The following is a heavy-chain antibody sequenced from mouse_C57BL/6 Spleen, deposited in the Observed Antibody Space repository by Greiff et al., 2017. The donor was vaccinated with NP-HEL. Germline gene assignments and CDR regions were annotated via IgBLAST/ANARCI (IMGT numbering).Heavy chain of an antibody. Sequence: EVQGVESGGDLVKPGGSLKLSCAASGFTFSSYGMSWVRQTPDKRLEWVATISSGGSYTYYPDSVKGRFTISRDNAKNTLYLQMSSLKSEDTAMYYCARHAAIYYYGSSHGAMDYWGQGTSVTVSS. J-gene: IGHJ4*01. CDR1: GFTFSSYG. CDR2: ISSGGSYT. V-gene: IGHV5-6*01. D-gene: IGHD1-1*01. CDR3: ARHAAIYYYGSSHGAMDY.